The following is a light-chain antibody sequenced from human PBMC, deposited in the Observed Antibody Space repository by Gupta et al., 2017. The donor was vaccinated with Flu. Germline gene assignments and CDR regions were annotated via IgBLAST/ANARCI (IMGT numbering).Light chain of an antibody. V-gene: IGLV1-47*01. CDR2: RNN. CDR3: AAWDDSLSGHCV. Sequence: HSVLTQSPSASGTPGQRVTISCSGGSSNIGSNYVYWYQQFSGAAPKLLIYRNNQRRSGVPDRFSGSKSGTSASLAISGLRFEDEADYYCAAWDDSLSGHCVFGGGTKITVL. CDR1: SSNIGSNY. J-gene: IGLJ2*01.